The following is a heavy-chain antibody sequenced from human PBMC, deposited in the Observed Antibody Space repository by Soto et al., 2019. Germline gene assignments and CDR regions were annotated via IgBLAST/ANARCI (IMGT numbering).Heavy chain of an antibody. J-gene: IGHJ6*02. CDR2: ISYDGSNK. CDR1: GFTFSSYA. Sequence: GGSLRLSCAASGFTFSSYAMHWVRQAPGKGLEWVAVISYDGSNKYYADSVKGRFTISRDNSKNTVYLQMSSLKTEDTAVYYCTRPKNELRFYSYNGIDVRGQGTTVTVSS. CDR3: TRPKNELRFYSYNGIDV. D-gene: IGHD5-12*01. V-gene: IGHV3-30-3*01.